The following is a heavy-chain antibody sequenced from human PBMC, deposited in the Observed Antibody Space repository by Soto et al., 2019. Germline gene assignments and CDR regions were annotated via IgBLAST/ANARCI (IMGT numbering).Heavy chain of an antibody. CDR3: AMVDVYVTPSPQDV. Sequence: QVKLVQSGAEVKNPGASVKVSCKASGYTFTRYGIGWARQAPGQGLEWMGWINTYNGNTNYAQNVQGRVTLTTDTSTSKAYMELRSLRSNDTAIYYCAMVDVYVTPSPQDVWGQGTTVIVSS. CDR1: GYTFTRYG. CDR2: INTYNGNT. V-gene: IGHV1-18*01. J-gene: IGHJ6*02. D-gene: IGHD3-16*01.